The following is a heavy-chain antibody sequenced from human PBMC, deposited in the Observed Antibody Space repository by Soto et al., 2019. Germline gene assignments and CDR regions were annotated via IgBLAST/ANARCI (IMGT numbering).Heavy chain of an antibody. CDR3: ARERSAAMADYYYGMDV. Sequence: SETLSLTCTVSGGSISSSSYYWGWIRQPPGKGLEWIGSIYYSGSTYYNPSLKSRVTISVDTSKKQYSLKLSSVTAADTAVYYCARERSAAMADYYYGMDVWGQGTTVTVSS. D-gene: IGHD4-17*01. V-gene: IGHV4-39*02. CDR1: GGSISSSSYY. J-gene: IGHJ6*02. CDR2: IYYSGST.